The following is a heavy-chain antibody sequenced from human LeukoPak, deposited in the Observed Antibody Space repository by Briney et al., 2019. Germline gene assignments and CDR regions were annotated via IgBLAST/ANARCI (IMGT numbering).Heavy chain of an antibody. D-gene: IGHD6-19*01. CDR2: ISWNSGSI. J-gene: IGHJ5*02. CDR3: AKTPIAGSGWYNWFDP. V-gene: IGHV3-9*01. CDR1: GFTFDDYA. Sequence: GRSLRLSCAASGFTFDDYAMHWVRQAPGNGLEWVSGISWNSGSIGYADSVKGRFTISRDNAKNSLYLQMNSLRAEDTALYYCAKTPIAGSGWYNWFDPWGQGTLVTVSS.